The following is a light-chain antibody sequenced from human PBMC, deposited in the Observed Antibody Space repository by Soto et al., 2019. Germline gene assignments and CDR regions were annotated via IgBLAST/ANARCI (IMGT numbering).Light chain of an antibody. CDR1: QSISSY. CDR2: AAS. J-gene: IGKJ4*01. CDR3: QQLSRYPLT. Sequence: DIQMTQSPSSLSASVGDRVTITCRASQSISSYLNWYQQKPGKAPKLLIYAASSLQSGVPSRFSGSGSETEFSPTIRALQPEDFATYYCQQLSRYPLTFGGGTKV. V-gene: IGKV1-39*01.